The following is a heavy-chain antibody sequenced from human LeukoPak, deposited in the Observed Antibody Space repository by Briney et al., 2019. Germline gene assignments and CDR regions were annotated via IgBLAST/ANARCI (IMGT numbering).Heavy chain of an antibody. V-gene: IGHV3-30-3*02. D-gene: IGHD4-17*01. CDR2: ISYDGKYQ. Sequence: GGSLRLSCAASGFTFRDYAMHWVRQAPGKGLEWVALISYDGKYQFYADSVKGRFTISRDDSKNTLYLQMNSLRAEDTAVYYCAKDTVTSDFSDYWGQGTLVTVSS. CDR1: GFTFRDYA. CDR3: AKDTVTSDFSDY. J-gene: IGHJ4*02.